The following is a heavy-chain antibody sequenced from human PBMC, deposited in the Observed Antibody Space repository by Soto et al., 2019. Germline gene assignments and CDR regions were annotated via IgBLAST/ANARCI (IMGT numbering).Heavy chain of an antibody. CDR2: IKPDGSEE. D-gene: IGHD2-2*01. Sequence: EVQLVESGGGLVQPGGSLRLSCAASGFTFSNYWMNWVRQAPGKGPEWVANIKPDGSEENYVDSLKGRFTISRDNAKNSLFLQLNSLIAEDTATYYCARDSVACYSISCYSAFDAWGQGTMVTVSS. J-gene: IGHJ3*01. CDR1: GFTFSNYW. V-gene: IGHV3-7*01. CDR3: ARDSVACYSISCYSAFDA.